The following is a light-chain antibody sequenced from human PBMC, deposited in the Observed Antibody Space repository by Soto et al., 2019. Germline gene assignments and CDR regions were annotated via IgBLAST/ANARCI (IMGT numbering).Light chain of an antibody. Sequence: EIVMTQSPATLSVSPGERATLSCRASQTVNSNFAWYQQKPGQAPRLLIYGVSTRATNIPARFSGSGSGTEFTPTISSLQSEDFAVYYCQQYNNWPLTFGGGTKVEIK. J-gene: IGKJ4*01. CDR3: QQYNNWPLT. CDR1: QTVNSN. CDR2: GVS. V-gene: IGKV3-15*01.